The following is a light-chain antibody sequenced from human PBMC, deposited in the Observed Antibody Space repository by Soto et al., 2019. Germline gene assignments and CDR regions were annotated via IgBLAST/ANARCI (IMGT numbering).Light chain of an antibody. Sequence: DIHMTQSPSSVSASVGYIFTITCRASQGISSWLAWYQKKPGKAPKLLIYAASSLQSGVPSRLRGSGYGTDLTITISSMQTEDFETYYCQQANSFPLTFGGGTKVDIK. V-gene: IGKV1-12*01. CDR3: QQANSFPLT. CDR1: QGISSW. J-gene: IGKJ4*01. CDR2: AAS.